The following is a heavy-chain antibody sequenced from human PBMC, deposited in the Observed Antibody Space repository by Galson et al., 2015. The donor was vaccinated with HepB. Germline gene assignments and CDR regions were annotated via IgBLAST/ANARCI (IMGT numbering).Heavy chain of an antibody. CDR2: ISAYNGDT. Sequence: SVKVSCKASGYTFSSYGISWVRQAPGQGLEWMGWISAYNGDTNYAQKFQGRVTMSTDASTSTAYMELRSLTSDDTAVYYCARDQKYSGSGSVDSWGQGTLVTVSS. V-gene: IGHV1-18*04. CDR3: ARDQKYSGSGSVDS. J-gene: IGHJ4*02. D-gene: IGHD3-10*01. CDR1: GYTFSSYG.